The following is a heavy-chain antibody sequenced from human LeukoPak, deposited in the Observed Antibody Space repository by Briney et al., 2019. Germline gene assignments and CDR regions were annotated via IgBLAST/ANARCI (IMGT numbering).Heavy chain of an antibody. J-gene: IGHJ6*02. CDR1: GYTFTSYG. D-gene: IGHD5-18*01. Sequence: ASVKVSCKASGYTFTSYGISWVRQAPGQGLEWMGWISAYNGNTNYAQKLQGRVTMTTDTSTSTAYMELRSLRSDDTAVYYCARVDTGYYYYGMDVWGRGTTVTVSS. CDR3: ARVDTGYYYYGMDV. V-gene: IGHV1-18*01. CDR2: ISAYNGNT.